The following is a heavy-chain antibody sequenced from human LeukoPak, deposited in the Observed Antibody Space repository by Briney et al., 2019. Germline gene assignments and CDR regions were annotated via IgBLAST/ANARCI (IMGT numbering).Heavy chain of an antibody. CDR2: IYHSGST. V-gene: IGHV4-30-2*01. CDR3: ARDRGFWSGYIAFDI. Sequence: SETLSLTCTVSGGSISSGGYYWSWIRQPPGKGLEWIGYIYHSGSTYYNPSLKSRVTISVDRSKNQFSLKLSSVTAADTAVYYCARDRGFWSGYIAFDIWGQGTMVTVSS. D-gene: IGHD3-3*01. CDR1: GGSISSGGYY. J-gene: IGHJ3*02.